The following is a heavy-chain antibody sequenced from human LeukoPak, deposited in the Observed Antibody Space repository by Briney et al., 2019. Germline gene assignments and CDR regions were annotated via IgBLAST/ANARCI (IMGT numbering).Heavy chain of an antibody. Sequence: GESLKISCKGSGYSFTSYWIGWVRQMPGKGLGWMGIICPGDSDTRYSPSFQGQVTISADKSISAAYLQWSSLKASDTAMYYCARFYAGDSSGYYYLDYWGQGTLVTVSS. J-gene: IGHJ4*02. CDR3: ARFYAGDSSGYYYLDY. CDR1: GYSFTSYW. CDR2: ICPGDSDT. D-gene: IGHD3-22*01. V-gene: IGHV5-51*01.